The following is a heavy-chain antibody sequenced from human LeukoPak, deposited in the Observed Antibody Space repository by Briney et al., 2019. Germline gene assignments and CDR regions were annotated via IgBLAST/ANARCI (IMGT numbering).Heavy chain of an antibody. CDR2: VFYSVRN. J-gene: IGHJ4*02. Sequence: SETLSLTCTVSRGSINSHYWSWLRQPPAKPLEWIGDVFYSVRNNYNPSLKSPLTISLDTSKIQFSLNLRSVTATDTAMYYCARRNTADASIDFWGQGTLVTASS. V-gene: IGHV4-59*08. CDR3: ARRNTADASIDF. CDR1: RGSINSHY. D-gene: IGHD4-17*01.